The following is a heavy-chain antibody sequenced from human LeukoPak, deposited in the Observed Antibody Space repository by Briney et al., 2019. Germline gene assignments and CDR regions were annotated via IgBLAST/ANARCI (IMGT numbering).Heavy chain of an antibody. Sequence: GGSLRLSCAASGFTFSSYEMNWVRQSPGKGLEWVSSISGDSTDIYYADSLMGRSTVSRDNAKNSLYLQINSLRAEDTAIYYCARRGYSDSSGYDYWGQGTLVTVSS. CDR1: GFTFSSYE. CDR2: ISGDSTDI. CDR3: ARRGYSDSSGYDY. D-gene: IGHD3-22*01. J-gene: IGHJ4*02. V-gene: IGHV3-21*01.